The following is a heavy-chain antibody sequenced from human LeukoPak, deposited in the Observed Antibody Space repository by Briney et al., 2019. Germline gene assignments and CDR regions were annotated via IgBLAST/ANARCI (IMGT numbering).Heavy chain of an antibody. J-gene: IGHJ4*02. CDR2: INPNSGGT. D-gene: IGHD3-10*01. Sequence: GASVKVSCKASGYTFTGYYMHWVRQAPGQGLEWMGWINPNSGGTNYAQKFQGRVTMTRDTSISTAYMELSRLRSDDTAVYYCARALHGSGELIFDYWGQGTLVTVSS. CDR3: ARALHGSGELIFDY. CDR1: GYTFTGYY. V-gene: IGHV1-2*02.